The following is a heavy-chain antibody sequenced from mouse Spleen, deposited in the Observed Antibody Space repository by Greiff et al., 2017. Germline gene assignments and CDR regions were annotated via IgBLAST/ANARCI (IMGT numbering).Heavy chain of an antibody. V-gene: IGHV5-6-2*01. CDR3: ARHDGSLAWFAY. Sequence: EVMLVESGGGLVKPGGSLKLSCAASGFTFSSYAMSWVRQTPEKRLEWVAAINSNGGSTYYPDTVKDRFTISRDNAKNTLYLQMSSLRSEDTALYYCARHDGSLAWFAYWGQGTLVTVSA. CDR2: INSNGGST. CDR1: GFTFSSYA. J-gene: IGHJ3*01. D-gene: IGHD1-1*02.